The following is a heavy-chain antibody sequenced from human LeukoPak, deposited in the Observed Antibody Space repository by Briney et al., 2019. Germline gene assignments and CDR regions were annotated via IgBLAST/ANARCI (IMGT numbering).Heavy chain of an antibody. D-gene: IGHD3-10*01. CDR2: ISGSGGST. Sequence: GGSLRLSCAASGFTFSSYAMSWVRQAPGKGLEWVSAISGSGGSTYYADSVKGRFTISRDNSKNTQYLQMNSLRAEDTAVYYCAKGSARVLLWFGEFHYWGQGTLVTVSS. CDR1: GFTFSSYA. V-gene: IGHV3-23*01. CDR3: AKGSARVLLWFGEFHY. J-gene: IGHJ4*02.